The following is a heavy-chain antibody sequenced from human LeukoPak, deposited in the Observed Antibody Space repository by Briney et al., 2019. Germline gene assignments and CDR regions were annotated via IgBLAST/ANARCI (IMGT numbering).Heavy chain of an antibody. J-gene: IGHJ4*02. D-gene: IGHD2-21*02. CDR2: INHSGST. V-gene: IGHV4-34*01. CDR1: GGSFSGYY. Sequence: PSETLSLTCAVYGGSFSGYYWTWIRQPPGKGLEWIGEINHSGSTNYNPSLKSRVTISVDTSKNQFSLKLSSVTAADTAVYYCAKEGGGGDYYFDYWGQGTLVTVSS. CDR3: AKEGGGGDYYFDY.